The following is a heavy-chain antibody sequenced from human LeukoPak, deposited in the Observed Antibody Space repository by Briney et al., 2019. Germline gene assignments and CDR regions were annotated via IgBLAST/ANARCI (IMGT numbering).Heavy chain of an antibody. J-gene: IGHJ3*02. V-gene: IGHV1-46*01. CDR3: ARDKGYSSGWYGLNGFDI. CDR1: GYTFTSYY. CDR2: INPSGGST. D-gene: IGHD6-19*01. Sequence: GASVKVSCKASGYTFTSYYMHWVRQAPGQGLEWVGIINPSGGSTSYAQKFQGRVTMTRDTSTSTVYMELSSLRSDDTAVCYCARDKGYSSGWYGLNGFDIWGQGTMVTVSS.